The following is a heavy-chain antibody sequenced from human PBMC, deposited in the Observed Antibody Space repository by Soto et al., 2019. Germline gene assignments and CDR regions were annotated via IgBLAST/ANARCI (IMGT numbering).Heavy chain of an antibody. CDR3: AKFRGPNSSGYYGPDDVFDV. D-gene: IGHD3-22*01. CDR2: VYPSDSNP. J-gene: IGHJ3*01. V-gene: IGHV5-51*03. Sequence: EVQLVQSGAEVKKPGESLQISCKGSGYSFTNYWIGWLRQMPGKGLEWVGIVYPSDSNPRYSPPIEGQVTISADKSISTAYLQWSSLEASDTAMYYCAKFRGPNSSGYYGPDDVFDVWGQGTMVTVSS. CDR1: GYSFTNYW.